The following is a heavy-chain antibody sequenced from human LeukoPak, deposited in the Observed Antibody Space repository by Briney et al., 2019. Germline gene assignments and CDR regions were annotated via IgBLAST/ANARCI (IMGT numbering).Heavy chain of an antibody. CDR2: IYYSGST. Sequence: SETLSLTCTVSGGSINSYYWSWIRQPPGKGLEWMGYIYYSGSTNYNPSLKSRVNISVDTSKNQVSLKESSVTAADTAVYYCAGPPFAKIVEVVPDTGRHYYMDVWGKGTTVTVSS. J-gene: IGHJ6*03. V-gene: IGHV4-59*01. CDR3: AGPPFAKIVEVVPDTGRHYYMDV. D-gene: IGHD2-2*01. CDR1: GGSINSYY.